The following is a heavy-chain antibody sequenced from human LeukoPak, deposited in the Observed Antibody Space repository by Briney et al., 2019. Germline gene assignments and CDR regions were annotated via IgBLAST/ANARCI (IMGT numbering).Heavy chain of an antibody. CDR1: GGSISSSSYY. J-gene: IGHJ5*02. CDR2: IYYSGST. V-gene: IGHV4-39*01. CDR3: ARRVDYYGSGSQIWFDP. Sequence: PSETLSLTCTVSGGSISSSSYYWGWIRQPPGKGLEWIGSIYYSGSTYYNPSLKSRVTISVDTSKNQFSLKLSSVTAADTSVYYCARRVDYYGSGSQIWFDPWGQGTLVTVSS. D-gene: IGHD3-10*01.